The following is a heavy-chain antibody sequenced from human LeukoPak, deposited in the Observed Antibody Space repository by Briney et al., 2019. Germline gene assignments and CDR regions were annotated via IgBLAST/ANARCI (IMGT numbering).Heavy chain of an antibody. CDR1: GYSISSGYY. J-gene: IGHJ4*02. V-gene: IGHV4-38-2*01. CDR2: IYHSGST. Sequence: SETLSLTCAVSGYSISSGYYWGWIRQPPGKGLEWIGSIYHSGSTYYNPPLKSRVTISVDTSKNQFSLKLNSVTAADTAVYYCAKGGNSEYSSSSYWGQGTLVTVSS. CDR3: AKGGNSEYSSSSY. D-gene: IGHD6-6*01.